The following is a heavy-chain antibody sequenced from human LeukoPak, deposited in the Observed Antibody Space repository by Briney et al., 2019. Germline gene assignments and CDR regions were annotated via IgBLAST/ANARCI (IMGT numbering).Heavy chain of an antibody. CDR3: ARVVCSYGSGRFRCRYYMDV. CDR1: GYTFTGYY. J-gene: IGHJ6*03. CDR2: INPNSGGT. D-gene: IGHD3-10*01. Sequence: ASVKVSCKASGYTFTGYYMHWVRQAPGQGLEWMGWINPNSGGTNYAQKLQGRVTMTTDTSTSTAYMELRSLRSDDTAVYYCARVVCSYGSGRFRCRYYMDVWGKGTTVTISS. V-gene: IGHV1-2*02.